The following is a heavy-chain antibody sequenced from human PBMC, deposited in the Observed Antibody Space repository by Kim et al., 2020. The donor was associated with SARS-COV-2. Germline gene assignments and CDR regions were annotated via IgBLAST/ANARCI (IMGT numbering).Heavy chain of an antibody. CDR3: ARMKRATANFDY. CDR1: GFTFSSYA. V-gene: IGHV3-30*04. D-gene: IGHD4-4*01. J-gene: IGHJ4*02. Sequence: GGSLRLSCAASGFTFSSYAMHWVRQAPGKGLEWVAVISYDGSNKYYADSVKGRFTISRDNSKNTLYLQMNSLRAEDTAVYYCARMKRATANFDYWGQGTLVTVSS. CDR2: ISYDGSNK.